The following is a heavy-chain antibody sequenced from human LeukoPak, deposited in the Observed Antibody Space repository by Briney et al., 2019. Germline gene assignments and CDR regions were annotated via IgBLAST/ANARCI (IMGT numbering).Heavy chain of an antibody. CDR3: ARVGYYDSSNYYAYFQH. CDR1: LFTLSSYL. V-gene: IGHV3-74*01. J-gene: IGHJ1*01. D-gene: IGHD3-22*01. Sequence: GGALRLSRVPSLFTLSSYLIHSVRPAPEKGRGWVARINSDGTYISYGDSVKGRFTISRDNAKNTLYLQMNSLRVEDTAVYYCARVGYYDSSNYYAYFQHWGQGTLVTVSS. CDR2: INSDGTYI.